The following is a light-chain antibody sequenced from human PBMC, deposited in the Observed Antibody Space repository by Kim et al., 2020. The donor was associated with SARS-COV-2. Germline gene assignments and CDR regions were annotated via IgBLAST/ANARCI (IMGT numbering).Light chain of an antibody. CDR2: GAC. Sequence: AWFKHKPGSAPTLLIYGACALHSEVPSRFSGSSSGTDFTLTISSLQPEDVATFYCLSYNSAPWTFG. CDR3: LSYNSAPWT. V-gene: IGKV1-27*01. J-gene: IGKJ1*01.